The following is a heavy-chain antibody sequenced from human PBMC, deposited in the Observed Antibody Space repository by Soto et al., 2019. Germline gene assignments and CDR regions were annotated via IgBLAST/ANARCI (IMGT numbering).Heavy chain of an antibody. D-gene: IGHD2-2*01. CDR1: GGSFSGYY. V-gene: IGHV4-34*01. CDR3: TRGRGDIVVVPAARWFDP. J-gene: IGHJ5*02. Sequence: PSETLSLTCAVYGGSFSGYYWTWIRQPPGTGLEWIGEINHSRSTNYNPSIKSRVTISVDTSNNQLSLKLTSVTAADTAEYYCTRGRGDIVVVPAARWFDPWGQGTLVTVS. CDR2: INHSRST.